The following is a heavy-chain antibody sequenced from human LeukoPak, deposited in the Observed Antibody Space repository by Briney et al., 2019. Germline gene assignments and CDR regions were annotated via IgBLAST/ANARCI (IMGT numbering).Heavy chain of an antibody. CDR2: MNPNSGNT. J-gene: IGHJ4*02. CDR1: GYTFTSYD. CDR3: ARMVATRDLLNY. Sequence: ASVKVSCKASGYTFTSYDINWVRQATGQGLEWMGWMNPNSGNTGYAQKFQGRVTMTRNTSISTAYMELSSLRSEDTAVYYCARMVATRDLLNYWGQGTLVTVSS. D-gene: IGHD5-12*01. V-gene: IGHV1-8*01.